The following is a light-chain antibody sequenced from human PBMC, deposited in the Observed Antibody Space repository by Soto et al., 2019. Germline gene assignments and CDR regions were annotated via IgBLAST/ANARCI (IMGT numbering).Light chain of an antibody. CDR1: QSVMSN. J-gene: IGKJ1*01. V-gene: IGKV3-15*01. CDR2: GAS. CDR3: QQYNMWPRT. Sequence: EVVMTQSPVTLSVSPGERATLSCRASQSVMSNLAWYQQIPGQAPRLLIYGASTRATDIPARFTGSGSGTEFTLTISSLQSEDFAVYYCQQYNMWPRTFGQGTRVGIK.